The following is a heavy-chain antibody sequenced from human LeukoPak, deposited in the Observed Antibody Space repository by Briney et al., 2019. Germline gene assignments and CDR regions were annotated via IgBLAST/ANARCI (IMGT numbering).Heavy chain of an antibody. Sequence: SVKVSCKASGGTFSSYAISWVRQAPGQGLEWMGGIIPIFGTANYAQKFQGRVTITADESTSAAYMELSSLTSDDTAVYFCARGLPLGYCTYGVCYPPKHFDFWGQGTLVTVSS. V-gene: IGHV1-69*13. CDR2: IIPIFGTA. J-gene: IGHJ4*02. CDR1: GGTFSSYA. D-gene: IGHD2-8*01. CDR3: ARGLPLGYCTYGVCYPPKHFDF.